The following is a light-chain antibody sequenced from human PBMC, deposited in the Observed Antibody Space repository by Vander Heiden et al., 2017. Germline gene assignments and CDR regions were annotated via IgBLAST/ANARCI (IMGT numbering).Light chain of an antibody. CDR2: DVT. CDR3: SSYAGNNNLV. J-gene: IGLJ3*02. V-gene: IGLV2-8*01. CDR1: SNDIGAYNY. Sequence: QSALTPPPSASGSPGQSVTISSTGASNDIGAYNYVSWYQQHPDKAPKLMIYDVTKRPSGVPDRFSGSKSGNTASLTVSGLQAEDEADYFCSSYAGNNNLVFGGGTKLTVL.